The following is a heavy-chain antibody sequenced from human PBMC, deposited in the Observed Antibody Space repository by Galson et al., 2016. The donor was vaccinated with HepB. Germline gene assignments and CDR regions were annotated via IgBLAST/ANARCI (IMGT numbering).Heavy chain of an antibody. J-gene: IGHJ5*02. Sequence: SGAEVKKPGESLKISCKGSGYRFTSYWIGWVRQMPGKGLEWMGNIYPGDSDTRYSPSFQGQVTILVDKSISTAYLQWNSLKASDTAIYYCARHGLNGAVPTAFNWFDPWGQGTLVTVSS. V-gene: IGHV5-51*01. CDR1: GYRFTSYW. D-gene: IGHD2-2*01. CDR3: ARHGLNGAVPTAFNWFDP. CDR2: IYPGDSDT.